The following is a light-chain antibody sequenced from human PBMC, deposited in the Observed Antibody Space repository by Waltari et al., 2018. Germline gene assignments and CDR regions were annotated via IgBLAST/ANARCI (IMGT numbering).Light chain of an antibody. CDR3: TSYTTSSTLVV. J-gene: IGLJ2*01. Sequence: QSALTQPASVSGSPGQSITISCTGTNSDLGGSHYVSWYQQHPGKAPKLMIYEVSNRPSGVSNRFSGSKSANTASLTISGLQAEDEADYYCTSYTTSSTLVVFGGGTKLTVL. CDR1: NSDLGGSHY. V-gene: IGLV2-14*01. CDR2: EVS.